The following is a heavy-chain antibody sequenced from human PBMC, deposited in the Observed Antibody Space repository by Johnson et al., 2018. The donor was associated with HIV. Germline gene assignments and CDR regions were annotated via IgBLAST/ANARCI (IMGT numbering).Heavy chain of an antibody. CDR3: AKPRYYDNAFEM. CDR2: IGASGGRT. Sequence: VQLVESGGGVVQPGRSLRLSCAASGFTFSNYAMSWVRQGAGKGLEWVSAIGASGGRTFYADSLKVRFTISRDNSKNTLYLQMISLRAEDTALYYSAKPRYYDNAFEMWGQGTMVTVSS. CDR1: GFTFSNYA. D-gene: IGHD3-16*01. V-gene: IGHV3-23*04. J-gene: IGHJ3*02.